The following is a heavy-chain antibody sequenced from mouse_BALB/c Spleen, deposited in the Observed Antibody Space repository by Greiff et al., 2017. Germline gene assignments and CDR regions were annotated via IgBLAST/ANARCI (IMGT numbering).Heavy chain of an antibody. J-gene: IGHJ4*01. CDR1: GFSLTSYG. V-gene: IGHV2-6-2*01. D-gene: IGHD2-4*01. CDR2: IWSDGST. Sequence: VQRVESGPDLVAPSQSLSITCTVSGFSLTSYGVHWVRQPPGKGLEWLVVIWSDGSTTYNSALKSRLSISKDNSKSQVFLKMNSLQTDDTAMYYCARHDYDVLYAMDYWGQGTSVTVSA. CDR3: ARHDYDVLYAMDY.